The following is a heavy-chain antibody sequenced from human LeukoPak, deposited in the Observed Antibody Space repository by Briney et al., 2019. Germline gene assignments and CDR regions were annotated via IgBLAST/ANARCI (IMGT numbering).Heavy chain of an antibody. CDR3: ARSRGPNTFGGVHDY. Sequence: GGSLRLSCAASGFTFTTYAMSWVRQAPGKGLEWVSGISGSGGSTYYADSVKGRFTISRDNSKNTLYLQMNSLRAEDTAVYYCARSRGPNTFGGVHDYWGQGTLVTVSS. CDR2: ISGSGGST. J-gene: IGHJ4*02. V-gene: IGHV3-23*01. CDR1: GFTFTTYA. D-gene: IGHD3-16*01.